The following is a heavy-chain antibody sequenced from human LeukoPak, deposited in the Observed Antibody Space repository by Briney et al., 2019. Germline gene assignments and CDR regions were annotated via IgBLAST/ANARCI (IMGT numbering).Heavy chain of an antibody. CDR3: ARDYGSGSYLWPHAFDI. J-gene: IGHJ3*02. V-gene: IGHV3-7*01. Sequence: QTGGSLRLSCAASGFTFSSYWMSWVRQAPGKGLEWVANIKQEGSEKYYVDSVKGRFTIPRDNAKNSLYLQMNSLRAEDTAVYYCARDYGSGSYLWPHAFDIWGQGTMVTVSS. CDR1: GFTFSSYW. D-gene: IGHD1-26*01. CDR2: IKQEGSEK.